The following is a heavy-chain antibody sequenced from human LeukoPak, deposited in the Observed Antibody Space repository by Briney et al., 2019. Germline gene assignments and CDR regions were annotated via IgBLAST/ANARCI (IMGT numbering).Heavy chain of an antibody. D-gene: IGHD6-13*01. J-gene: IGHJ5*02. Sequence: ASVKVSCKASGYTFTSYGISWVRQAPGQGLEWMGWISAYNGNTNYAQKLQGRVTMTTDTSTSTAYMELSRLRSDDTAVYYCARGRSSSTRSRFDPWGQGTLVTVSS. CDR1: GYTFTSYG. CDR3: ARGRSSSTRSRFDP. CDR2: ISAYNGNT. V-gene: IGHV1-18*01.